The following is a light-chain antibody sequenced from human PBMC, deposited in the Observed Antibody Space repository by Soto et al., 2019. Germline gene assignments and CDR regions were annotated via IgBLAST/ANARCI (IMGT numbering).Light chain of an antibody. CDR1: TSDIGSYKY. V-gene: IGLV2-14*01. Sequence: QSALTQPASVSGSPGQSITMSCTGTTSDIGSYKYVSWYQQRPGKAPKLMIYDVSNRPSGVSNRFSGSKSGNTASLTISGLQAEDEAEYYCSSYTSTSSVVVFGGGTKLTVL. CDR3: SSYTSTSSVVV. CDR2: DVS. J-gene: IGLJ2*01.